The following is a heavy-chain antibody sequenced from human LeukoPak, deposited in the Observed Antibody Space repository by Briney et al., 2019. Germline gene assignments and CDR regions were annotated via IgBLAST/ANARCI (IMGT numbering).Heavy chain of an antibody. J-gene: IGHJ6*03. CDR3: ARVGWLVLRDYYYMDV. Sequence: SETLSLTCTVSGGSISSYYWSWIRQPAGKGLEWIGRIYTSGSTNYNPSLKSRVTMSVDTSKNQFSLKLSSVTAADTAVYYCARVGWLVLRDYYYMDVWGKGTTVTVSS. D-gene: IGHD6-19*01. CDR2: IYTSGST. V-gene: IGHV4-4*07. CDR1: GGSISSYY.